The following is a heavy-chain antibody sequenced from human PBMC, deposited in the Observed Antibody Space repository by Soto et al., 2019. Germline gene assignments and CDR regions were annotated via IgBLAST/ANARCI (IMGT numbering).Heavy chain of an antibody. CDR2: INHSGST. Sequence: PSETLSLTCAVYGGSFSGYYWSWIRQPPGKGLEWIGEINHSGSTNYNPSLKSRVTISVDTSKNQFSLKLSSVTAADTAVYYCVTDNSENDEVWSFDPWRQGTLVTVS. D-gene: IGHD1-26*01. CDR1: GGSFSGYY. J-gene: IGHJ5*02. V-gene: IGHV4-34*01. CDR3: VTDNSENDEVWSFDP.